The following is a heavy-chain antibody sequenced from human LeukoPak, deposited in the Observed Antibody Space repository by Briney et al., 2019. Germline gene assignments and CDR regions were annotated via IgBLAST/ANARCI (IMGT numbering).Heavy chain of an antibody. CDR2: ISAYNGNT. CDR3: ARSYSGSYYDYYLDY. V-gene: IGHV1-18*01. J-gene: IGHJ4*02. CDR1: GYTFTSYG. D-gene: IGHD1-26*01. Sequence: ASVKVSCKASGYTFTSYGISWVRQAPGQGLEWMGWISAYNGNTNYAQKLQGRVTMTTDTSTSTAYMELRSLRSEDTAVYYCARSYSGSYYDYYLDYWGQGTLVTVSS.